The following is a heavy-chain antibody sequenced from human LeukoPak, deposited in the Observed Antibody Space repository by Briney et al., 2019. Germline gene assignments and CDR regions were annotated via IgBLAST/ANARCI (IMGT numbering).Heavy chain of an antibody. CDR3: AKSDSPYSSSWYPWGY. V-gene: IGHV3-23*01. CDR1: GFTFSSYA. CDR2: ISDSGGRT. D-gene: IGHD6-13*01. J-gene: IGHJ4*02. Sequence: GGSLRLSCAASGFTFSSYAMDWVRQAPGKGLEWVSYISDSGGRTYYADSVKGRFTISRDNSKNTLYLQLHSLGAEDTAVYYCAKSDSPYSSSWYPWGYWGQGTLVTVSS.